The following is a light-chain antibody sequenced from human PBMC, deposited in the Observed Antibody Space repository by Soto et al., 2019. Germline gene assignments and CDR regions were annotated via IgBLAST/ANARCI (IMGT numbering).Light chain of an antibody. J-gene: IGKJ2*01. V-gene: IGKV1-5*03. CDR2: KTS. CDR3: QEYKTGPGYN. Sequence: DIQMTQSHSTLSASVGDRVTITCRASQSFGRWLAWYQQKPGKAPELLIYKTSTLERGVPSRFSGSGSGTEFTLTISSLQPDDFATYYWQEYKTGPGYNFGQGTRLEIK. CDR1: QSFGRW.